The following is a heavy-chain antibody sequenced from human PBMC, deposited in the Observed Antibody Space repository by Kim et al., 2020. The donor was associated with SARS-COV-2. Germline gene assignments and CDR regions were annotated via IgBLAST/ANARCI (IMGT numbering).Heavy chain of an antibody. Sequence: GRGKYYVDSVQGRFTISRDNAKNSLSLQVNGLRAEDTAVYYCAIGWGWYEPWGQGTLVTVSS. J-gene: IGHJ5*02. CDR2: GRGK. D-gene: IGHD1-26*01. V-gene: IGHV3-7*03. CDR3: AIGWGWYEP.